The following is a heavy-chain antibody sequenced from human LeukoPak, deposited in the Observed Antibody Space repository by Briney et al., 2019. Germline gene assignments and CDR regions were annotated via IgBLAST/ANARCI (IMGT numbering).Heavy chain of an antibody. D-gene: IGHD3-22*01. J-gene: IGHJ4*02. CDR1: GFTFSSSW. CDR3: ATDYYSSASH. Sequence: GGSLRLSCAPSGFTFSSSWMQWFRQPPGKGRVWVSRVNNDGSGTTYADSVKGRFTISRDNAKNTLYLQMNSLRAEDTAVYYCATDYYSSASHWGQGTLVTVSS. V-gene: IGHV3-74*01. CDR2: VNNDGSGT.